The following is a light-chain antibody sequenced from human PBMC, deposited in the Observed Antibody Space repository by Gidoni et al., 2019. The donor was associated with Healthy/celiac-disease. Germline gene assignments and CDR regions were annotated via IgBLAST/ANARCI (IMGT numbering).Light chain of an antibody. J-gene: IGKJ2*01. V-gene: IGKV3-20*01. CDR1: QSVSSSY. Sequence: IVLMQSPGTLSLSPGERATFSCRDSQSVSSSYLAWYQQKTGQAPLLLIYGAFSRATGIPDRFSGSGSGTDFTLTISRLEPEDFAVYYCQQYGSSPMYTFGQGTKLEIK. CDR2: GAF. CDR3: QQYGSSPMYT.